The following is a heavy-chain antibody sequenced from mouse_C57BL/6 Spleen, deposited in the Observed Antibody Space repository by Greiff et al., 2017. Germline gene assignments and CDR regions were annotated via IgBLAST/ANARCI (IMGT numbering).Heavy chain of an antibody. CDR3: ARKKDGSSLAWFAY. Sequence: EVQVVESGPELVKPGASVKMSCKASGYTFTDYNMHWVKQSHGKSLEWIGYINPNNGGTSYNQKFKGKATLTVNKSSSTAYMERRSLTSEDSAVYYCARKKDGSSLAWFAYWGQGTLVTVSA. CDR1: GYTFTDYN. J-gene: IGHJ3*01. CDR2: INPNNGGT. V-gene: IGHV1-22*01. D-gene: IGHD1-1*01.